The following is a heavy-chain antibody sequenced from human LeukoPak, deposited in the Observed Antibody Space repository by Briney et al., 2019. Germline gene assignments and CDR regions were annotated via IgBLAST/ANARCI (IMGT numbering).Heavy chain of an antibody. D-gene: IGHD3-22*01. J-gene: IGHJ6*02. Sequence: GGSLRLSCAASGFTFSSYSMNWVRQAPGKGLEWVSSISSSSSYIYYAASVKGRFTISRDNAKNSLYLQMNSLRAEDTAVYYCARGTGEWYYDNFQGSMGVWGQGTTVTVSS. CDR2: ISSSSSYI. CDR3: ARGTGEWYYDNFQGSMGV. V-gene: IGHV3-21*01. CDR1: GFTFSSYS.